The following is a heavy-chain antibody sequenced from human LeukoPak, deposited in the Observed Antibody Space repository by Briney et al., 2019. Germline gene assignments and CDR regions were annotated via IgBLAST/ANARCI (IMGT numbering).Heavy chain of an antibody. Sequence: SETLSLTCTVSGGSISSSSYYWSWIRQPPGKGLEWIGYIYYSGSTNYNPSLKSRVTISVDTSKNQFSLKLSSVTAADTAVYYCALSTYCGGDCYSYYFDYWGQGTLVTVSS. V-gene: IGHV4-61*01. CDR1: GGSISSSSYY. CDR3: ALSTYCGGDCYSYYFDY. CDR2: IYYSGST. D-gene: IGHD2-21*02. J-gene: IGHJ4*02.